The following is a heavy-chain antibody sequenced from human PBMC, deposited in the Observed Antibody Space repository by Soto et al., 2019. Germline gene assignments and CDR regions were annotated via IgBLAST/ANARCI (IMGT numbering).Heavy chain of an antibody. CDR2: VNHSGST. V-gene: IGHV4-34*01. J-gene: IGHJ4*02. Sequence: SQIMFLTCAVYGGSFSGYYRSWIRQPPRKVSEWFQDVNHSGSTKHNPSLKSRVTISVYTSKNLFSLKLSSVTAADTAVYYCASILLGSYSSPGWGQGALVPVSS. CDR1: GGSFSGYY. D-gene: IGHD6-13*01. CDR3: ASILLGSYSSPG.